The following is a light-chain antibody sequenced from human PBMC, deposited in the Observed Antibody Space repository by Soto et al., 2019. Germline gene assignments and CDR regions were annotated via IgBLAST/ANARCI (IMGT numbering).Light chain of an antibody. V-gene: IGKV3-15*01. CDR3: QQYNNGPTYT. J-gene: IGKJ2*01. Sequence: EIVMTQSPATLSVSPGERATLSCRASQSISSSLAWYQQKPGQAPRLLIYGASTRATGSPARFSGSGSGTEFTLTISSLQSEDFAVYYCQQYNNGPTYTFGQGTQLEIK. CDR2: GAS. CDR1: QSISSS.